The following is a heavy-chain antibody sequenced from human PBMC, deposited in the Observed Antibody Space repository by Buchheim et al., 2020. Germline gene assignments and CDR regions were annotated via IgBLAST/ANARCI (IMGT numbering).Heavy chain of an antibody. J-gene: IGHJ4*02. CDR3: VRRSMGNYYDAFDH. D-gene: IGHD3-16*01. CDR1: GFAFGNYA. Sequence: EVQLLESGGRLVQPGESLRLSCAASGFAFGNYALNWVRQAPGKGLEWVSGISTTGGTTYYSESVKGRFIISRDSSKNTLSLQMSRLRVDDTALYYCVRRSMGNYYDAFDHWGQGAL. CDR2: ISTTGGTT. V-gene: IGHV3-23*01.